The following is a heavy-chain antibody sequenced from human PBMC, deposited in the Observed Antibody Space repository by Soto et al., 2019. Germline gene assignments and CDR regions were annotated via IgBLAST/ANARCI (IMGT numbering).Heavy chain of an antibody. Sequence: QVQLVESGGGVVQPGRSLRLSCAASGFTFSSYGMHWVCQAPGKGLEWVAVISYDGSNKYYADSVKGRFTISRDNSKNTLYLQMNSLRAEDTAVYYCAKDLGYCSGGSCYYYYYGMDVWGQGTTVTVSS. J-gene: IGHJ6*02. V-gene: IGHV3-30*18. CDR2: ISYDGSNK. D-gene: IGHD2-15*01. CDR1: GFTFSSYG. CDR3: AKDLGYCSGGSCYYYYYGMDV.